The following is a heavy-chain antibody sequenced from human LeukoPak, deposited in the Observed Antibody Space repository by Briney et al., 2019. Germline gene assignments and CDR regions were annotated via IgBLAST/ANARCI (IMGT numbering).Heavy chain of an antibody. CDR1: GGSISSSNW. D-gene: IGHD2-21*02. CDR3: ARQGYDSDYYGFDP. CDR2: IYHSGST. Sequence: SGTLSLTCAVSGGSISSSNWWSWVRQPPGKGLEWIGEIYHSGSTNYNPSLRSRVTISVGTSKNQFSLKLTSVTAADTAVYYCARQGYDSDYYGFDPWGQGTLVTVSS. V-gene: IGHV4-4*02. J-gene: IGHJ5*02.